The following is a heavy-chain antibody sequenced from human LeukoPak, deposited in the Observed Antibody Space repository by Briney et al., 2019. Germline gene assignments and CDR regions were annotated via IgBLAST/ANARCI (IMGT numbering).Heavy chain of an antibody. V-gene: IGHV1-24*01. D-gene: IGHD5-12*01. CDR1: GYTLTELS. J-gene: IGHJ5*02. CDR2: FDPEDGET. Sequence: GASVKVSRKVSGYTLTELSMHWVRQAPGKGLEWMGGFDPEDGETIYAQKFQGRVTMTEDTSTDTAYMELSSLRSEDTAVYYCASNSGYDHNWFDPWGQGTLVTVSS. CDR3: ASNSGYDHNWFDP.